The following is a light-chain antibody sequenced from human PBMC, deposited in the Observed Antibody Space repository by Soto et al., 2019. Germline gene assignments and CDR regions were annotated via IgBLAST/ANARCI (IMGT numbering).Light chain of an antibody. CDR2: KTT. CDR1: QRISSW. V-gene: IGKV1-5*03. CDR3: QQDNGFALT. Sequence: DIQMSQSPTTLSASVGDRVTITSRASQRISSWLARYQQKPGKAPKLLKFKTTSLETGVPSRVTMNLTGTESAHTISSLWPDDLATYDDQQDNGFALTFHEGTEA. J-gene: IGKJ1*01.